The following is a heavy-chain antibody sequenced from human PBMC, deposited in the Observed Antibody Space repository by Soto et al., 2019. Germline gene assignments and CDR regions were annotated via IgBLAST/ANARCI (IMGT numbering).Heavy chain of an antibody. D-gene: IGHD6-19*01. CDR3: ARGWDANS. J-gene: IGHJ4*02. V-gene: IGHV4-61*08. Sequence: SESLSLTWTVSSGSLGTRGRCWNRILQHPGNGLEWISYIYQRVITRNNSSLKSRVTISTDTSRNQFSLKVNYVTAADTAVYYCARGWDANSWGQGTLVTVSS. CDR1: SGSLGTRGRC. CDR2: IYQRVIT.